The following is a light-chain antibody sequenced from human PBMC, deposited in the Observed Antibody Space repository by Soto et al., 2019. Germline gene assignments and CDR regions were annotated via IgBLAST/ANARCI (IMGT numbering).Light chain of an antibody. Sequence: QSALTQPASVSGSPGQSITISCTGTSSDIGAFTFVSWYQQHPGKVPKIMIFDVNRRPSGVSDRFSGSKSGNTASLTISGLQAEDEGDYYCSSYTSSSTHVFGSGTKLTVL. CDR2: DVN. V-gene: IGLV2-14*03. CDR1: SSDIGAFTF. CDR3: SSYTSSSTHV. J-gene: IGLJ1*01.